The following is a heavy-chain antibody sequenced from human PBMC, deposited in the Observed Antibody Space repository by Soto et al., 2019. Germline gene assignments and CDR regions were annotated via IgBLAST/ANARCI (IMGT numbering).Heavy chain of an antibody. V-gene: IGHV4-39*01. CDR2: IYYIGST. D-gene: IGHD3-16*02. CDR3: AGRNSLASVSLNFRELSNYKWIDP. Sequence: SETLSLTCTVSGDSITNSNYYWGWLRQPPGKGLEWIVSIYYIGSTYYNPSLKSRVTISVDTSNNQFSLNLNSVTASDTAVYYCAGRNSLASVSLNFRELSNYKWIDPWGPGTLVTVSS. J-gene: IGHJ5*02. CDR1: GDSITNSNYY.